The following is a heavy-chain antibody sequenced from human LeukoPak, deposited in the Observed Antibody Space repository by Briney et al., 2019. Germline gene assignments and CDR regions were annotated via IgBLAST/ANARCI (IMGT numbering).Heavy chain of an antibody. D-gene: IGHD6-13*01. Sequence: GGSLRLSCVASGCPVSTKYRSWVRQAPGKGLEWVSLIYSGGSTNCAGSVKGRFTISRDKSKKMLYLQMNSLRAEDTAVYHCARDMSSRSWHAFDYWGQGILVTVSS. V-gene: IGHV3-66*01. CDR3: ARDMSSRSWHAFDY. CDR1: GCPVSTKY. J-gene: IGHJ4*02. CDR2: IYSGGST.